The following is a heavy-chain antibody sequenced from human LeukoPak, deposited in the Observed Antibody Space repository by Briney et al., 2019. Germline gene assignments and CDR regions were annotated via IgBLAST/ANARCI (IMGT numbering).Heavy chain of an antibody. D-gene: IGHD3-3*01. CDR3: ATFVGITIFGVVHNWFDP. J-gene: IGHJ5*02. Sequence: ASVKVSCKVSGYTLTELSMHWVRQAPGKGLEWMGGFDPEDGETIYAQKFQGRVTMTEDTSTDTAYMELSSLRSEDTAVYYCATFVGITIFGVVHNWFDPWGQGTLVTVSS. CDR1: GYTLTELS. V-gene: IGHV1-24*01. CDR2: FDPEDGET.